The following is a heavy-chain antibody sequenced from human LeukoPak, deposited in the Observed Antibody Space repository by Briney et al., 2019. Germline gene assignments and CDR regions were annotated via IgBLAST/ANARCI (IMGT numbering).Heavy chain of an antibody. V-gene: IGHV3-23*01. D-gene: IGHD3-9*01. J-gene: IGHJ4*02. CDR2: ISFSGGNT. Sequence: GGSLRLSCAASGFTFSGSAMSWVRQAPGQGLEGVSLISFSGGNTYYADSVKGRFTISRDNSKNTLYLQMSSLRAEDTAVYYCVKGPYYDILTGYSFDYWGQGTLVTVSS. CDR3: VKGPYYDILTGYSFDY. CDR1: GFTFSGSA.